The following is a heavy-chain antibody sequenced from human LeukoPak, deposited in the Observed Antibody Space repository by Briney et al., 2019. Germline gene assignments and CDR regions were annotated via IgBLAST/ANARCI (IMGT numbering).Heavy chain of an antibody. V-gene: IGHV1-18*01. CDR3: ARDGTSTDDY. Sequence: ASVKVSCKTSGYTFSNFGINWVRQAPGHRLEWVGWISGNNDNPNYGQKFQGRFTVTTDSSTSTAYMELRNLRFDDTAVYYCARDGTSTDDYWGQGTLVTVSS. CDR2: ISGNNDNP. CDR1: GYTFSNFG. D-gene: IGHD2-2*01. J-gene: IGHJ4*02.